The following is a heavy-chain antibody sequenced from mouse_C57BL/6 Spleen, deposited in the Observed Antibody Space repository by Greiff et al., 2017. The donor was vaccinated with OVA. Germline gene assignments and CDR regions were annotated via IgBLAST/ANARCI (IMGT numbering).Heavy chain of an antibody. Sequence: QVQLQQSGPELVKPGASVKISCKASGYAFSSSWMTWVKQRPGKGLEWIGRIYPGDGDTNYNGKFKGKATLTADKSSSTAYMQLSSLTSEDSAVYFCARDYDYDDGAWFAYWGQGTLVTVSA. J-gene: IGHJ3*01. V-gene: IGHV1-82*01. CDR3: ARDYDYDDGAWFAY. CDR1: GYAFSSSW. D-gene: IGHD2-4*01. CDR2: IYPGDGDT.